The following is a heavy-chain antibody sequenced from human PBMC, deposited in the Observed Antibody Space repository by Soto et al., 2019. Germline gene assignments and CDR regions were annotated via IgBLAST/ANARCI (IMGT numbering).Heavy chain of an antibody. CDR2: IFYSGST. CDR1: GGSINSDDYY. J-gene: IGHJ5*02. CDR3: AREPKLPPPVIPAS. Sequence: QVHLQESGPGLVKPSQTLSLTCTVSGGSINSDDYYWSWIRQHPGKGLEWIGYIFYSGSTYYNPSLKSRITIAIDTSKNQFSLKLNSVTAADTAVYYCAREPKLPPPVIPASWGQGTLVTVSS. D-gene: IGHD2-21*01. V-gene: IGHV4-31*03.